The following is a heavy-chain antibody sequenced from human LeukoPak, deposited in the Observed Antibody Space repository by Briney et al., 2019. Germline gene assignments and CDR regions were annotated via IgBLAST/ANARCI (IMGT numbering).Heavy chain of an antibody. CDR2: ISGSGGST. V-gene: IGHV3-23*01. Sequence: GGSLRLSCAASGFTFSSYAMSWVHQAPGKGLEWVSAISGSGGSTYYADSVKGRFTISRGNSKNTLYLQMNSLRAEDTAVYYCAKTATGTTEFDYWGQGTLVTVSS. D-gene: IGHD1-7*01. J-gene: IGHJ4*02. CDR3: AKTATGTTEFDY. CDR1: GFTFSSYA.